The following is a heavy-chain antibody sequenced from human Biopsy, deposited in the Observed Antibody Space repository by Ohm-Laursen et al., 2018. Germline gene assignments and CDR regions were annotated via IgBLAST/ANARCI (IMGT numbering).Heavy chain of an antibody. J-gene: IGHJ4*02. CDR3: AAYYYDSSGYFYAFHY. CDR2: VSYSGNT. V-gene: IGHV4-59*08. D-gene: IGHD3-22*01. CDR1: GVSISSYF. Sequence: SETLSLTCSVSGVSISSYFWSWIRQPLGKGLEWIGYVSYSGNTKCNPSLKSRVIISADTSKNQFSLKLSSVTAADTAMYYCAAYYYDSSGYFYAFHYWGQGTLVTVSS.